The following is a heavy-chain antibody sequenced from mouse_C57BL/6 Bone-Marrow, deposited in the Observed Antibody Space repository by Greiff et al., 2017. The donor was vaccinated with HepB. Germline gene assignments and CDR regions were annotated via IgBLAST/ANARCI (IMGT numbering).Heavy chain of an antibody. CDR1: GFNIKDYY. D-gene: IGHD2-4*01. V-gene: IGHV14-2*01. CDR2: IDPEDGET. Sequence: VQLQQSGAELVKPGASVKLSCTASGFNIKDYYMHWVKQRTEQGLEWIGRIDPEDGETKSAPKFQGKATITADTSSNTAYLQLSSLTSEDTAVYYCARSYDYDGAWFAYWGQGTLVTVSA. J-gene: IGHJ3*01. CDR3: ARSYDYDGAWFAY.